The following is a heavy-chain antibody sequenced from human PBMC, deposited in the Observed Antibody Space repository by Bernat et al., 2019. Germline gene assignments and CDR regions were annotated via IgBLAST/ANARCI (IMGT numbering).Heavy chain of an antibody. CDR3: ARSHRYYYDSSGYRSDDAFDI. CDR1: GGSISSGGYS. D-gene: IGHD3-22*01. V-gene: IGHV4-30-2*01. J-gene: IGHJ3*02. CDR2: IYHSGST. Sequence: QLQLQESGSGLVKPSQTLSLTCAVSGGSISSGGYSWSWIRQPPGKGLEWIGYIYHSGSTYYNPSLKSRVTIPVDRSKNQFSLKLSSVTAADTAVYYCARSHRYYYDSSGYRSDDAFDIWGQGTMVTVSS.